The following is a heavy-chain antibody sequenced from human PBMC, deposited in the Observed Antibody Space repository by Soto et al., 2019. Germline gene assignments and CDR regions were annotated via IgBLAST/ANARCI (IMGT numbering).Heavy chain of an antibody. CDR2: VSAYNGNT. V-gene: IGHV1-18*01. CDR1: DYTFSNDA. CDR3: ARASRYYWNYMMY. J-gene: IGHJ4*02. D-gene: IGHD1-7*01. Sequence: QVQLVQSGAEVKKPGASVKVSCKASDYTFSNDAITWVRQAPGQGLEWMGWVSAYNGNTNYAQKFKGRVTMTTDTSTSTAYMEIRSLRYDDTAVYFCARASRYYWNYMMYWGQGTLLTVSS.